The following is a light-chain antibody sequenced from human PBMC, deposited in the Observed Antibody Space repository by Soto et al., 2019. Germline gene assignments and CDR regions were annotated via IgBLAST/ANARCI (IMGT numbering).Light chain of an antibody. CDR2: DAA. CDR1: QSVSSY. V-gene: IGKV3-11*01. J-gene: IGKJ2*01. Sequence: EIVLTESPATLSLSPGERATLSCRASQSVSSYLGCSQQKAGQAPRLLMYDAANRANGIPARFSGSGSGTELTLTISSLEPEAFAVYYCQQRSNGXPHTCGQGTKV. CDR3: QQRSNGXPHT.